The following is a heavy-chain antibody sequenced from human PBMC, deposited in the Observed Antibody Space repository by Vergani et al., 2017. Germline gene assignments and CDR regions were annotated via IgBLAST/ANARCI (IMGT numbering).Heavy chain of an antibody. CDR1: GYSVGSGYY. D-gene: IGHD3-10*01. J-gene: IGHJ4*02. V-gene: IGHV4-38-2*01. CDR3: ARQNPYGSAHVDF. Sequence: QVDLQESGPGLVKSSETLSLTCAVSGYSVGSGYYWGWIRQPPGRGLEWIGCVHHNGNTYYTSSLRSRATISRDTSKNQFSLRLTSVNAADTAVYYCARQNPYGSAHVDFWGRGVLVTVSA. CDR2: VHHNGNT.